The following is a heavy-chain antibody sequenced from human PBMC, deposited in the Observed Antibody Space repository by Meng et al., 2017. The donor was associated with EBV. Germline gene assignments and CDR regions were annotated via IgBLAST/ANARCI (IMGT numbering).Heavy chain of an antibody. J-gene: IGHJ4*02. CDR1: GGPFRNYA. D-gene: IGHD3-3*01. CDR3: ARGDTIALGY. CDR2: FLPTLGAP. Sequence: VRLVQAAAEVKKPGSSVKVPCKTSGGPFRNYAISWVRQAPGQGLEWLGGFLPTLGAPNYAQKFHGRVTMTRDTSTSTVYMELSSLRSEDTAVYYCARGDTIALGYWGQGTLVTVSS. V-gene: IGHV1-69*06.